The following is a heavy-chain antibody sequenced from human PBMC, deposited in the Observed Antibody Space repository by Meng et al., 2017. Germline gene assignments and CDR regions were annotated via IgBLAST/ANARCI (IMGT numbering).Heavy chain of an antibody. V-gene: IGHV1-69*06. CDR3: ARAHRTVTTIPSVPFDY. CDR1: GGTFSSYA. CDR2: IIPIFGTA. Sequence: SVKVSCKASGGTFSSYAISWVRQAPGQGLEWMGGIIPIFGTANYAQKFQGRVTITADKSTSTAYMELSSLRSEDTAVYYCARAHRTVTTIPSVPFDYWGQGTLVTVS. J-gene: IGHJ4*02. D-gene: IGHD4-17*01.